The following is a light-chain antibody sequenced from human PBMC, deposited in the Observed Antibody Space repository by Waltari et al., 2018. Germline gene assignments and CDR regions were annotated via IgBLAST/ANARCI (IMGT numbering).Light chain of an antibody. CDR2: DTS. Sequence: IVMTQSPATLSVSPGERATLSCRASQGVSSKLAWYQQKPGQPPRLLPYDTSGRAAGIPARVSGSGSGTEFTLTISSLQSDDFAVDYCQQYNNWPPWTFGQGTKVEIK. J-gene: IGKJ1*01. CDR3: QQYNNWPPWT. V-gene: IGKV3-15*01. CDR1: QGVSSK.